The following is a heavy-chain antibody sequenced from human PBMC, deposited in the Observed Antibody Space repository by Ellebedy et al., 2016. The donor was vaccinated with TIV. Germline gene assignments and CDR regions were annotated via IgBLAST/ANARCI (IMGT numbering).Heavy chain of an antibody. CDR1: GYTFANSW. CDR2: IYPGDSET. D-gene: IGHD3-10*01. CDR3: ARGGSGEFSYYYYGLDV. V-gene: IGHV5-51*01. J-gene: IGHJ6*02. Sequence: GESLKISCKDSGYTFANSWIVWVRQMPGKGLEWMGIIYPGDSETRYSPSFQGQVSISADKSIHTAYLQWSRLKASDSAMYYCARGGSGEFSYYYYGLDVWGQGTTVTVSS.